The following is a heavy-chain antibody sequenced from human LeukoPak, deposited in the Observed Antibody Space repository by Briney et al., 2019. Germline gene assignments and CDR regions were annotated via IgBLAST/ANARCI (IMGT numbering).Heavy chain of an antibody. CDR1: GFTFSSYA. Sequence: GGSLRLSCAASGFTFSSYAMSWVRQAPGKGLEWVSAISGSGGSTYYADSVKGRFTISRDNSKDTLSLQMDSLRAEDTAVYYCAKPLISGSYYGAFDIWGQGTMVTVSS. J-gene: IGHJ3*02. D-gene: IGHD1-26*01. CDR2: ISGSGGST. V-gene: IGHV3-23*01. CDR3: AKPLISGSYYGAFDI.